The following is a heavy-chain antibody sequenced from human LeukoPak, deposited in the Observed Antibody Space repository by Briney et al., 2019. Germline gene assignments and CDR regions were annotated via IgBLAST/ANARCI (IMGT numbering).Heavy chain of an antibody. CDR1: GYTFTDYY. D-gene: IGHD1-26*01. CDR3: ARASVVGATFQH. V-gene: IGHV1-2*02. Sequence: ASVKVSCKASGYTFTDYYMHWVRQAPGQGLEWMGWINPNSGGTNYAQKFQGRVTMTRDTSISTAYMELSRLRSDDTAVYYCARASVVGATFQHWGQGTLVTVSS. J-gene: IGHJ1*01. CDR2: INPNSGGT.